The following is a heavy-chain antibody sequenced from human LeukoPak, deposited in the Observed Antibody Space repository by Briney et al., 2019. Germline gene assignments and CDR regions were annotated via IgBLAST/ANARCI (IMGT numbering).Heavy chain of an antibody. D-gene: IGHD6-19*01. CDR3: ARGAYSSGWLFDY. CDR1: GYSISSGYY. V-gene: IGHV4-38-2*02. Sequence: PSETLSLTCTVSGYSISSGYYWGWIRQPPGKGLEWIGSIYHSGSTYYNPSLKSRVTISVDTSKNQFSLKLSSVTAADTAVYYCARGAYSSGWLFDYWGQGTLVTVSS. J-gene: IGHJ4*02. CDR2: IYHSGST.